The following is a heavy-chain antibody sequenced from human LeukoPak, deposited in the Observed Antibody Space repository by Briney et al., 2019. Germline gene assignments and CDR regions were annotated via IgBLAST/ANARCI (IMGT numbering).Heavy chain of an antibody. D-gene: IGHD4-11*01. CDR1: GGSISSGGYY. CDR2: IYHSGST. CDR3: ARAVNSYYYYGMDV. J-gene: IGHJ6*02. Sequence: SQTLSLTCTVSGGSISSGGYYWSWIRQPPGKGLEWIGYIYHSGSTYYNPSLKSRVTISVDRSKNQFSLKLSSVTAADTAVYYCARAVNSYYYYGMDVWGQGTTVTVSS. V-gene: IGHV4-30-2*01.